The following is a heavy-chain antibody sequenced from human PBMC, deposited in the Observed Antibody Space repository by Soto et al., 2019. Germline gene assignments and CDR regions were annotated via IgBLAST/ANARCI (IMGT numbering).Heavy chain of an antibody. D-gene: IGHD3-22*01. Sequence: PGESLKISCKGSGYTFTTYWIGWVRQMPGKGLEWMGIIYPGDSTTRYSPSFQGQVSTSADKSISTAYLQWSSLKASDTAMYYCARSRTYYYDSSGYWVGMDVWGQGTTVTVSS. CDR3: ARSRTYYYDSSGYWVGMDV. CDR2: IYPGDSTT. V-gene: IGHV5-51*01. CDR1: GYTFTTYW. J-gene: IGHJ6*02.